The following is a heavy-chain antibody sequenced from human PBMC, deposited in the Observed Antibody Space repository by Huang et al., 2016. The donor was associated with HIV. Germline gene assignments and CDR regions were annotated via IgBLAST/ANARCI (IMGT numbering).Heavy chain of an antibody. V-gene: IGHV3-74*01. CDR2: IKSDGGST. CDR1: GFTFSSYW. J-gene: IGHJ4*02. CDR3: ARGSRQGKYYYGSGTAY. Sequence: EVQLVESGGGLVQPGGSLRLSCAASGFTFSSYWMHWVSQVPGKGVVWVSHIKSDGGSTSYADSVKGRFTISRDNAKNTLYLQMNSLRAEDTAVYYCARGSRQGKYYYGSGTAYWGQGTLVTVSS. D-gene: IGHD3-10*01.